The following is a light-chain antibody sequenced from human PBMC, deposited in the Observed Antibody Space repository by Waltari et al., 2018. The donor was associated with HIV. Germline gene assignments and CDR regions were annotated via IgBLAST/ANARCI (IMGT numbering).Light chain of an antibody. CDR1: SSDVGGYYY. V-gene: IGLV2-14*01. Sequence: QSALTQPASMSGSPGPSITISCTGTSSDVGGYYYVSWYQQHPGEVPKLMIYEVGRRPSGISHRFSASKSCNTASLTISGLHPEDEADYYCSSTTGAGTQVFGTGTKVTVL. J-gene: IGLJ1*01. CDR3: SSTTGAGTQV. CDR2: EVG.